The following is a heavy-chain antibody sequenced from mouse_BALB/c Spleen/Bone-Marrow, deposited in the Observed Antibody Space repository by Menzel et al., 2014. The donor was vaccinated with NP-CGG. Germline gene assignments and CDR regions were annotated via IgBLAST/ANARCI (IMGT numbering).Heavy chain of an antibody. CDR2: INTYFGDI. CDR1: GYTFTDYA. CDR3: ARGYSNNYAMDY. J-gene: IGHJ4*01. D-gene: IGHD2-5*01. V-gene: IGHV1S137*01. Sequence: QVQLKESGAELVRPGVSVKISCKGSGYTFTDYAMHWVKQSHAESLEWIGVINTYFGDISYNQKFKGKATIAVDKTSRTVYMELARLTAEDSAIYYCARGYSNNYAMDYLGQGTSVTVSS.